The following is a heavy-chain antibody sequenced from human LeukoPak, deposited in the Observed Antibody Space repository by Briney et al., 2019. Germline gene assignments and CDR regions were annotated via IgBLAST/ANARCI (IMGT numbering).Heavy chain of an antibody. CDR1: GFTFSSYA. Sequence: GGSLRLSCAASGFTFSSYAMSWVRQAPGKGLEWVSAISGSGGSTYYADSVKGRFTISRDNSKNTLYLQMNSLRAEDTAVYYCAKVQPFYYYDSSGYYYFDYWGQGTLDTVSS. J-gene: IGHJ4*02. CDR3: AKVQPFYYYDSSGYYYFDY. CDR2: ISGSGGST. V-gene: IGHV3-23*01. D-gene: IGHD3-22*01.